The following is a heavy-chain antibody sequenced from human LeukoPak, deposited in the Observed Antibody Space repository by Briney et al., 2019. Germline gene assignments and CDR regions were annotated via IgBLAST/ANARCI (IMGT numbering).Heavy chain of an antibody. CDR2: ISYDGSNK. Sequence: VAFISYDGSNKYYADSVKGRFTISRDNSKNTLYLQMNSLRAEDTAVYYCARDFDYSFDYWGQGTLVTVSS. D-gene: IGHD4-11*01. J-gene: IGHJ4*02. CDR3: ARDFDYSFDY. V-gene: IGHV3-30*01.